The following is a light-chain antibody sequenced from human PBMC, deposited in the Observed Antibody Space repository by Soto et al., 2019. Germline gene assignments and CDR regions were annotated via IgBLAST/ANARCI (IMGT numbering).Light chain of an antibody. CDR3: QHHGSSLTWT. Sequence: EIVLTPSPGTLSLSPGERATLYCRASQSVSSSYLAWYQQKPGQAPRLLIYGASSRATGIPDRFSGGGSGTDFTLTISRLEPEDFAVFYCQHHGSSLTWTFGQGTKVDIK. V-gene: IGKV3-20*01. J-gene: IGKJ1*01. CDR2: GAS. CDR1: QSVSSSY.